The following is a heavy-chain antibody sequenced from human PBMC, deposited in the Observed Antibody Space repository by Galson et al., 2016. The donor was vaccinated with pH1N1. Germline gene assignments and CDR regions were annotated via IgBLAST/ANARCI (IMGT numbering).Heavy chain of an antibody. V-gene: IGHV3-30*12. D-gene: IGHD4-17*01. J-gene: IGHJ3*02. Sequence: SLRLSCAASGFTFSSCGIYWVRQAPGKGQEWVGNILYNGNDKYYADSVKGRFTISRDSSMTTVHLQMISVTVEDAAVYFCARDESGYGDSFPDVFDIWGQGTMVTVSS. CDR3: ARDESGYGDSFPDVFDI. CDR2: ILYNGNDK. CDR1: GFTFSSCG.